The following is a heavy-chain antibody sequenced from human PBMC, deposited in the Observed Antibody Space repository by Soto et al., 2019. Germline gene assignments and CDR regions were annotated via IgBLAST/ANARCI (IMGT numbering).Heavy chain of an antibody. V-gene: IGHV4-59*01. J-gene: IGHJ5*02. CDR3: ARDRRVTDSSSWYFYNWFDP. Sequence: TSETLSLTCTVSGGSISSYYWSWIRQPPGKGLEWIGYIYYSGSTNYNPSLKSRVTISVDTSKNQFSLKLSSVTAADTAVYYCARDRRVTDSSSWYFYNWFDPWGQGTLVTVSS. CDR2: IYYSGST. D-gene: IGHD6-13*01. CDR1: GGSISSYY.